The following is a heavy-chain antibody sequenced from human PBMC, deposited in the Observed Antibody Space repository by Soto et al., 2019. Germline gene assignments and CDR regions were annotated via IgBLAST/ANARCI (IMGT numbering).Heavy chain of an antibody. CDR3: EKSPRGEMATD. V-gene: IGHV1-18*01. CDR1: GYTFINYH. J-gene: IGHJ4*02. D-gene: IGHD5-12*01. Sequence: QVQLVQSGGEVKKPGASVTVSCKASGYTFINYHITWVRQAPGQGLEWMAWINTYNGMTDYAQRCQGRVTMTRDISTSTAYIELRNLGSDDTAVYFCEKSPRGEMATDCGQGTLVTVSS. CDR2: INTYNGMT.